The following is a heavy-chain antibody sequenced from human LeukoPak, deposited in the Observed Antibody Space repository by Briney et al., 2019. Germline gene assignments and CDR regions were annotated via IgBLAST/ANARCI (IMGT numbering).Heavy chain of an antibody. V-gene: IGHV3-30*04. CDR1: GFTLTGYL. CDR3: VREGEHHYDHSASFDY. CDR2: MSFEGYV. D-gene: IGHD4-11*01. J-gene: IGHJ4*02. Sequence: GGSLRLSCAASGFTLTGYLVHWVRQAPGKGLEWVAVMSFEGYVYCAESLKDRFTVSRDNSKNMIYLHMNSLRAVDTALYYCVREGEHHYDHSASFDYWGQGTMVTVSS.